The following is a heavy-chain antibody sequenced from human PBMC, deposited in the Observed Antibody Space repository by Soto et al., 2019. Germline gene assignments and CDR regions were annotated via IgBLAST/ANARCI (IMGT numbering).Heavy chain of an antibody. Sequence: GGSLRLSCAASGFTFSSYAMHWVRQAPGKGLEWVAVISYDGSNKYYADSVKGRFTISRDNSKNTLYLQMNSLRAEDTAVYYCARDTPIFGEIGYWGQGTMVTVSS. CDR1: GFTFSSYA. J-gene: IGHJ4*02. CDR2: ISYDGSNK. CDR3: ARDTPIFGEIGY. V-gene: IGHV3-30-3*01. D-gene: IGHD3-3*01.